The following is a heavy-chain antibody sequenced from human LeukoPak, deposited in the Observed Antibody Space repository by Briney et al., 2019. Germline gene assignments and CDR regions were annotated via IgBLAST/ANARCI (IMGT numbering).Heavy chain of an antibody. CDR3: AKDRDSGYEFVYYYYMDV. V-gene: IGHV3-23*01. D-gene: IGHD5-12*01. J-gene: IGHJ6*03. Sequence: HPGGSLRLSCAASGFTFSSYAMSWVRQAPGKGLEWVSAISGSGGSTYYADSVKGRFTISRDNSKNTLYLQMNSLRAEDTAVYYCAKDRDSGYEFVYYYYMDVWGKGTTVTVSS. CDR1: GFTFSSYA. CDR2: ISGSGGST.